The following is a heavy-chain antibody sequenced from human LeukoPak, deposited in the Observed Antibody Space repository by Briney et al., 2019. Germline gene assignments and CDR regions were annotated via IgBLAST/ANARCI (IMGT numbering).Heavy chain of an antibody. Sequence: GGSLRLSCAASGFTFSSYAMHWVRQAPGKGLKWVAVISYDGSNKYYADSVKGRFTISRDNSKNTLYLQMNSLRAEDTAVYYCARETAVAGTISLDYWGQGTLVTVSS. CDR2: ISYDGSNK. CDR1: GFTFSSYA. J-gene: IGHJ4*02. CDR3: ARETAVAGTISLDY. V-gene: IGHV3-30*04. D-gene: IGHD6-19*01.